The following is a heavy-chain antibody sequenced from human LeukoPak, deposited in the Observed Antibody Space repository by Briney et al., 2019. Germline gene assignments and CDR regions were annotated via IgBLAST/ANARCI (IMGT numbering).Heavy chain of an antibody. CDR1: GYTFSIYG. Sequence: ASVKVSCKASGYTFSIYGISWVRQAPGQGLEWVAWISPYKGNTNYAQKFQGRLTMTTDSSTSTAYMELRSLRSDDTAVYYCARGGYSYGYMGYFDYWGQGTLVTVSS. CDR3: ARGGYSYGYMGYFDY. CDR2: ISPYKGNT. D-gene: IGHD5-18*01. J-gene: IGHJ4*02. V-gene: IGHV1-18*01.